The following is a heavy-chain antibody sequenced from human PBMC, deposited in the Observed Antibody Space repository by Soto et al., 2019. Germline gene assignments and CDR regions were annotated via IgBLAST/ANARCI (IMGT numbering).Heavy chain of an antibody. Sequence: GGSLRLSCAASRFTVSNNYMSWVRQAPGEGLEWVSVIYSGGTSYYADSVKGRFTISRDNSKNTLYLQMNSLRAEDTAVYYCARAGTRPYFYYGMDVWGQGTTVTVSS. CDR2: IYSGGTS. V-gene: IGHV3-53*01. CDR1: RFTVSNNY. CDR3: ARAGTRPYFYYGMDV. J-gene: IGHJ6*02. D-gene: IGHD1-1*01.